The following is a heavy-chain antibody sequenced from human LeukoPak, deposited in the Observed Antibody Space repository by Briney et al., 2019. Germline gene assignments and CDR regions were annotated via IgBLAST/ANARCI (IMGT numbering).Heavy chain of an antibody. D-gene: IGHD1-1*01. CDR2: IGIDSGKT. CDR1: GFPFIEYS. J-gene: IGHJ4*02. Sequence: GGSLRLSCTASGFPFIEYSMNLVRQVPGKGLEWIAYIGIDSGKTRYADSVRGRFTISADKTRNSLYLQMSSLRVEDTAVYFCARDHNYAFDNWGQGTLVSVAS. V-gene: IGHV3-48*01. CDR3: ARDHNYAFDN.